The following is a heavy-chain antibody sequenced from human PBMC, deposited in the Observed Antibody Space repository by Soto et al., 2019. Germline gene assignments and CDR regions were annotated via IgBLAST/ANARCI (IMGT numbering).Heavy chain of an antibody. J-gene: IGHJ4*02. CDR3: ARDTGDGTFDF. CDR2: INTGYGNT. Sequence: ASVKVSCKASGYTFSSYAMHWVRQAPGQRLEWMGWINTGYGNTKSSQKFQDRVTISRDTSASTAYMELTSLRSEDTAVYYCARDTGDGTFDFWGQGTLVTVSS. CDR1: GYTFSSYA. D-gene: IGHD7-27*01. V-gene: IGHV1-3*04.